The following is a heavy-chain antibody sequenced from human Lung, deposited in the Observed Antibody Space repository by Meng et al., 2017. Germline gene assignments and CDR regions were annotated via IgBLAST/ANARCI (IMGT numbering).Heavy chain of an antibody. Sequence: QVQRQRWGAGLLNASETLSLPCVVSGGSFSDYYWSWIRQPPGKGLEWIGEINHSGSTNYNPSLESRATISVDTSQNNLSLKLSSVTAADSAVYYCARGPTTMAHDFDYWGQGTLVTVSS. V-gene: IGHV4-34*01. J-gene: IGHJ4*02. CDR1: GGSFSDYY. D-gene: IGHD4-11*01. CDR2: INHSGST. CDR3: ARGPTTMAHDFDY.